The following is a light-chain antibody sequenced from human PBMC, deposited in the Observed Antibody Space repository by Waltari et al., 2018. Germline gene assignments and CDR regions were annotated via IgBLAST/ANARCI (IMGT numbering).Light chain of an antibody. CDR1: SSNNGDNV. V-gene: IGLV1-44*01. CDR3: AAWDDRMNGHWV. CDR2: RND. J-gene: IGLJ3*02. Sequence: QSVLTQSPSASGTPGQRVTISCSGSSSNNGDNVLNWYQQLPGKAPKLLIYRNDQRPSGVPDRFSASKSGTSASLAISGLQSEDEADYYCAAWDDRMNGHWVFGGGTKVTVL.